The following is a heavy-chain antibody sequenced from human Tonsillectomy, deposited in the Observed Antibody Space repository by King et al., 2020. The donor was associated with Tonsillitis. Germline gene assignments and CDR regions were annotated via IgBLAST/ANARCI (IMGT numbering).Heavy chain of an antibody. V-gene: IGHV3-73*01. CDR2: IRSKGDSYAT. D-gene: IGHD2-8*01. CDR1: GFTFSGSA. J-gene: IGHJ6*03. CDR3: TKNREYCTNGVCFYYYYMDV. Sequence: QLVQSGGGLVQPGGSLKLSCAASGFTFSGSAMHWVRQASGKGLEWVGRIRSKGDSYATAYAASVKGRFTISRDDSNNTAYLQMNSLKTEDTAVYYCTKNREYCTNGVCFYYYYMDVWGKGTTVTVSS.